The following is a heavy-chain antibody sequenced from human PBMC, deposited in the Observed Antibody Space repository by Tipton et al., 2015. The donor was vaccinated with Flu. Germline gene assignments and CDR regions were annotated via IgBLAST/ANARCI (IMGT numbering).Heavy chain of an antibody. CDR2: INHSGST. CDR3: ARGLYGSGSYPRRYFDS. V-gene: IGHV4-38-2*02. D-gene: IGHD3-10*01. Sequence: TLSLTCSVSGDSIGSAYYWGWIRQPPGKGLEWIGEINHSGSTNYNPSLKSRVTISVDTSKNQFSLKLSSVTAADTAVYYCARGLYGSGSYPRRYFDSWGQGTLVTVSS. CDR1: GDSIGSAYY. J-gene: IGHJ4*02.